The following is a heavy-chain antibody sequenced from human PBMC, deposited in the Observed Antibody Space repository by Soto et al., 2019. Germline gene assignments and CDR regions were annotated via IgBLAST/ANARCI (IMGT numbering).Heavy chain of an antibody. D-gene: IGHD5-12*01. CDR3: ARGGRDGYEPTFDY. J-gene: IGHJ4*02. V-gene: IGHV1-69*06. CDR1: GGTFSSYA. Sequence: GASVKVSCKASGGTFSSYAISWVRQAPGQGLEWMGGISPIFGTANYAQKFQGRVTITADKSTSTAYMELSSLRSEDTAVYYCARGGRDGYEPTFDYWGQGTLVTVSS. CDR2: ISPIFGTA.